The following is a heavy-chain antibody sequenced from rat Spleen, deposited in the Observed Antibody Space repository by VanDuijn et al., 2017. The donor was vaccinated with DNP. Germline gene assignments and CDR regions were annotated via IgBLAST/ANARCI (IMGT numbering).Heavy chain of an antibody. CDR1: EFTLSKSD. CDR2: INYDGTRT. Sequence: EVQLVESGGGLVQPGRSLKLSCAASEFTLSKSDVAWVRQAPKKGLEWVATINYDGTRTYYRDSVKGRFTISRDNAKSTLYLQMDSLRSEDTATYYCARYTYTTDPYYFDYWGQGVMVTVSS. CDR3: ARYTYTTDPYYFDY. D-gene: IGHD1-6*01. V-gene: IGHV5-7*01. J-gene: IGHJ2*01.